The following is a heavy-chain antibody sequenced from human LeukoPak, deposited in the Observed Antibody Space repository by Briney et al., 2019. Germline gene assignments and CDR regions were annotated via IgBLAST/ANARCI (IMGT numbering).Heavy chain of an antibody. CDR2: ISFSGDNT. Sequence: PGGSLRLSGAASGFTFRDSAMSWVRQAPGKGLEWVSLISFSGDNTYYTDSVKGRFTISRDNSKDTLYLQMNSLRAEDTAIYYCARDIELSTWGLGTMVTVSS. D-gene: IGHD3-16*02. CDR1: GFTFRDSA. CDR3: ARDIELST. J-gene: IGHJ3*01. V-gene: IGHV3-23*01.